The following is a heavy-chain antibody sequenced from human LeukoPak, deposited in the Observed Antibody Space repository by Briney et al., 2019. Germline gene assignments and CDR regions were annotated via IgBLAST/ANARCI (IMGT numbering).Heavy chain of an antibody. Sequence: PSETLSLTCTVSGGSISSYYWSWIRQPPGKGLEWIGYIYYSGSTNYNPSLKSRVTISVDTSKNQFSLKLSSVTAADTAVYYCARGKYWGDILSGYYYDPPGGPFDYWGQGTLVTVSS. V-gene: IGHV4-59*01. CDR1: GGSISSYY. CDR2: IYYSGST. J-gene: IGHJ4*02. D-gene: IGHD3-9*01. CDR3: ARGKYWGDILSGYYYDPPGGPFDY.